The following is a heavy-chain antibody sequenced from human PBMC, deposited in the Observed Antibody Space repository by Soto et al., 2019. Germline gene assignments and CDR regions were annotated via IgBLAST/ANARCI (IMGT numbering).Heavy chain of an antibody. Sequence: GGSLRLSCAASGFTVSSNYMSWVRQAPGKGLEWVSVIYSGGSTYYADSVKGRFTISRDNSKNTLYLQMNSLRAEDTAVYYCARGMQIFGGYYYYMDVWGKGTTVTVSS. CDR2: IYSGGST. D-gene: IGHD3-3*01. CDR3: ARGMQIFGGYYYYMDV. CDR1: GFTVSSNY. J-gene: IGHJ6*03. V-gene: IGHV3-66*01.